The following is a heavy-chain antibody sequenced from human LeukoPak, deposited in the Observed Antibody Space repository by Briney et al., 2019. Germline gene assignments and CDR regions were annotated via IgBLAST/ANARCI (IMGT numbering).Heavy chain of an antibody. V-gene: IGHV3-23*01. CDR3: AKNVVVKRYIDF. CDR2: ISGGGRTT. CDR1: GFTFSNHA. D-gene: IGHD2-15*01. J-gene: IGHJ4*02. Sequence: GGSLRLSCAASGFTFSNHAMSWVRQAPGEGLQWVAVISGGGRTTEYEDFVKGRFTISRDNSKNTLSLQVNSLTVEDTAIYFCAKNVVVKRYIDFWGQGTLVTVSS.